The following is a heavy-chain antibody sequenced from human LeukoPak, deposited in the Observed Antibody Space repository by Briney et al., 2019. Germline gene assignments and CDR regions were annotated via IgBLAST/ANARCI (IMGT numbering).Heavy chain of an antibody. Sequence: GGSLRLSCAASGFTFSSYSMNWVRQAPGKGLEWVSYISSSSSTIYYADSVKGRFTISRDNAKNSLYLQMNSLRAEDTAVYYCARDLAATGDYWGQGTLVTVSS. CDR2: ISSSSSTI. V-gene: IGHV3-48*01. D-gene: IGHD1-14*01. CDR3: ARDLAATGDY. J-gene: IGHJ4*02. CDR1: GFTFSSYS.